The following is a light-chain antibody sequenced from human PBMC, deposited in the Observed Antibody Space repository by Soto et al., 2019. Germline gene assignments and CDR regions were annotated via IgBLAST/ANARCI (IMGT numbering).Light chain of an antibody. CDR1: QSVSNNY. CDR3: QQYGYSLYT. Sequence: EIVLTQSPDTLSLSPGERATLSCRASQSVSNNYLAWYQQKPGQAPRLLIYGASSRATGIPDRFSGSGSGTDFTLTISRLEPEDFAVYYCQQYGYSLYTFGQGTKLEIK. CDR2: GAS. J-gene: IGKJ2*01. V-gene: IGKV3-20*01.